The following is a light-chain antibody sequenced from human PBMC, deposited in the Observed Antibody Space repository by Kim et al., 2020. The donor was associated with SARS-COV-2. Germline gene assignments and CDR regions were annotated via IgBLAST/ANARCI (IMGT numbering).Light chain of an antibody. V-gene: IGKV3-15*01. CDR1: QSVSSN. CDR2: GAS. CDR3: QQYNNWTRWT. J-gene: IGKJ1*01. Sequence: ETVMTQSPATLSVSPGERATLSCRASQSVSSNLAWYQQKPGQSPSLLIYGASTRATGVQARFSGSGSGTEFTLTISSLQSEDFAVYYCQQYNNWTRWTFGQGTKVDIK.